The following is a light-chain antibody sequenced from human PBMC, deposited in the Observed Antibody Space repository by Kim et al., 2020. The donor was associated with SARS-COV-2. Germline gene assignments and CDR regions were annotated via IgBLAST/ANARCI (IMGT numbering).Light chain of an antibody. CDR2: WAS. CDR1: QSVLNTANNRNY. J-gene: IGKJ1*01. CDR3: QQYYVSPQA. V-gene: IGKV4-1*01. Sequence: DIVMTQSPDSLAVSLGQRATINCQSSQSVLNTANNRNYLAWYQQKRGQPPKLLIYWASTREAGVPDRFSGSGSETDFTLTISSLQAEDVAVYYWQQYYVSPQAFGQGTKVDIK.